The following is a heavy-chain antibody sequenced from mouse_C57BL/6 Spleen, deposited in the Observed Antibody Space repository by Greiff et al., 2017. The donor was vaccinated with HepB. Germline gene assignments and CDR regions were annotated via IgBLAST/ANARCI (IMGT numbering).Heavy chain of an antibody. D-gene: IGHD1-1*01. J-gene: IGHJ3*01. CDR2: IRNKANNHAT. V-gene: IGHV6-6*01. CDR1: GFTFSDAW. Sequence: EVQGVESGGGLVQPGGSMKLSCAASGFTFSDAWMDWVRQSPEKGLEWVAEIRNKANNHATYYAESVKGRFTISRDDSKSSVYLQMNSLRAEDTGIEYGTSYYGSSSWFAYWGQGTLVTVSA. CDR3: TSYYGSSSWFAY.